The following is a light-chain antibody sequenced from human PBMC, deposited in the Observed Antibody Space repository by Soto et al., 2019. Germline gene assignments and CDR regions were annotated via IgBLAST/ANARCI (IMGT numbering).Light chain of an antibody. J-gene: IGLJ1*01. CDR1: SSSLGSNT. Sequence: QSVLTQTPSASGTSGQRVTISCSGTSSSLGSNTVNWYQQLPGTAPKPLIYSNNQRPSGVPDRFSGSKSGTSASLAISGLQSEDEADYYCAAWDDSLNGYVFGSGTKVTVL. CDR3: AAWDDSLNGYV. V-gene: IGLV1-44*01. CDR2: SNN.